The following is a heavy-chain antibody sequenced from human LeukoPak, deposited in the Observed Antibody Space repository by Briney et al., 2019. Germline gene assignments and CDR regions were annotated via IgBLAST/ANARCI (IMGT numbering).Heavy chain of an antibody. D-gene: IGHD3-10*01. CDR3: ARDLRFGGAY. CDR1: GYTFTGYY. J-gene: IGHJ4*02. CDR2: INPNSGGT. Sequence: ASVKVSCKASGYTFTGYYMHWVRQAPGQGLEWMGRINPNSGGTNYAQKFQGRVTITRDTSISTAYMELSRLRSNDRAVYYCARDLRFGGAYWGQGTLVTVSS. V-gene: IGHV1-2*06.